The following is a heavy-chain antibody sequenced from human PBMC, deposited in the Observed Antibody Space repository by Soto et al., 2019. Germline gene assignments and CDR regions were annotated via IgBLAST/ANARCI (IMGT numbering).Heavy chain of an antibody. D-gene: IGHD2-15*01. CDR3: PKHGGAY. V-gene: IGHV3-30-3*02. Sequence: QVQLVESGGGVVQPGRSLRLSCAASGFTFSSYAMHWVRRAPGKGLEWMAVMSYDGSNKYYADSVKGRFTISRDNSKNTLYLQMNILRPEYAALYYCPKHGGAYWGQGTLVIVSS. CDR2: MSYDGSNK. CDR1: GFTFSSYA. J-gene: IGHJ4*02.